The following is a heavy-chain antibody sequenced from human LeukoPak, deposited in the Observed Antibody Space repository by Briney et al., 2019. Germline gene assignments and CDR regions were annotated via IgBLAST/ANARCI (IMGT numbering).Heavy chain of an antibody. J-gene: IGHJ4*02. D-gene: IGHD3-22*01. Sequence: SETLSLTCTVSGGSISNYYWSWIRQPPGKGLEWIGYIYYSGTTNYNPSLKSRVTISVDTSKNQFSLKLNSVTAADTAVYYCASLIYYDSSGYYYHYFDYWGQGTLVTVSS. CDR3: ASLIYYDSSGYYYHYFDY. CDR2: IYYSGTT. V-gene: IGHV4-59*12. CDR1: GGSISNYY.